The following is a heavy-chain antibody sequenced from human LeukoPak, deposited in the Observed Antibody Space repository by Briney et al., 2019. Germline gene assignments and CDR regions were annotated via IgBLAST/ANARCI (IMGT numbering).Heavy chain of an antibody. Sequence: SQTLSLTCTVSGGSISSSSYYWGWIRQPPGKGLEWIGSIYYSGSTYYNPSLKSRVTISVDTSKNQFSLKLSSVTAADTAVYYCARQIGCSGGSCSHYYYYYYMDVWGEGTTVTISS. V-gene: IGHV4-39*01. D-gene: IGHD2-15*01. J-gene: IGHJ6*03. CDR1: GGSISSSSYY. CDR2: IYYSGST. CDR3: ARQIGCSGGSCSHYYYYYYMDV.